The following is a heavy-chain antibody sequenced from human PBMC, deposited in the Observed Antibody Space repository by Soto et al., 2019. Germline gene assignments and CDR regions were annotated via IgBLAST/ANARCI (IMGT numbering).Heavy chain of an antibody. CDR2: IYYSGST. V-gene: IGHV4-30-4*01. Sequence: PSETLSLTCTVSGGSISSGDYYWSWIRQPPGKGLEWIGYIYYSGSTYYNPSLKSRVTISVDTSKNQFSLKLSSVTAADTAVYYCARDGYSSSWHYYYYYYGMDVWGQGTTVTVSS. CDR1: GGSISSGDYY. CDR3: ARDGYSSSWHYYYYYYGMDV. D-gene: IGHD6-13*01. J-gene: IGHJ6*02.